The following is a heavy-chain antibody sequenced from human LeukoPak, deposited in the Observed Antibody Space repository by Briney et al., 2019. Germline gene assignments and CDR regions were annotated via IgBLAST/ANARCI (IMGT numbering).Heavy chain of an antibody. Sequence: GGSLRLSCAASGFTLSSFGMVWVRQAPGKGLEWVTLMWYDGRNKYYADSVKGRFTISRDNSKNTVYLQMNSLRGGDTAVYYCARVGDMEAFDIWGQGTRVTVSS. J-gene: IGHJ3*02. CDR2: MWYDGRNK. CDR1: GFTLSSFG. D-gene: IGHD3-16*01. CDR3: ARVGDMEAFDI. V-gene: IGHV3-33*01.